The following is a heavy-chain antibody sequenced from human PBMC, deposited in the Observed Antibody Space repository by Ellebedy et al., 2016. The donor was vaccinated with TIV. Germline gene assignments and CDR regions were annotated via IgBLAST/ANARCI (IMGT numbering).Heavy chain of an antibody. J-gene: IGHJ3*02. CDR1: GGSITTNMW. V-gene: IGHV4-4*02. CDR3: TINWGNNAFEN. CDR2: IFGSGTT. D-gene: IGHD7-27*01. Sequence: MPSETLSLPCTVSGGSITTNMWWTWVRQPPGTGLEWTGEIFGSGTTSSPPSLKSRVTMSLDKSKNRFSLRMSSVTAADTAMYYCTINWGNNAFENWGQGTMVTVSS.